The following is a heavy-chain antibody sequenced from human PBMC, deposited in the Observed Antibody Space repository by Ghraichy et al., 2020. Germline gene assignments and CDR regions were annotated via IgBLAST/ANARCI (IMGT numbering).Heavy chain of an antibody. CDR1: GFTFSSYS. J-gene: IGHJ6*02. D-gene: IGHD3-10*01. CDR2: ISSSSSYI. V-gene: IGHV3-21*01. Sequence: GGSLRLSCAASGFTFSSYSMNWVRQAPGKGLEWVSSISSSSSYIYYADSVKGRFTISRDNAKNSLYLQMNSLRAEDTAVYYCARDRGITMVKAVWGQGTTVTVSS. CDR3: ARDRGITMVKAV.